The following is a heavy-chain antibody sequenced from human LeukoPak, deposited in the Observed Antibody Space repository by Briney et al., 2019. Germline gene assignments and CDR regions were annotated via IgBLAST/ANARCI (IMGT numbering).Heavy chain of an antibody. J-gene: IGHJ5*02. V-gene: IGHV4-38-2*02. CDR3: ARDRGSPVGWFDP. CDR1: GNSISSGYY. D-gene: IGHD4-23*01. Sequence: PSETLSLTCAVSGNSISSGYYWGWIRQPPGKGLEWIGSINHSGSTYYNPSLKSRITISVDTSKNQFSLKLTSVTAADKAVYYCARDRGSPVGWFDPWGQGTLVTVSS. CDR2: INHSGST.